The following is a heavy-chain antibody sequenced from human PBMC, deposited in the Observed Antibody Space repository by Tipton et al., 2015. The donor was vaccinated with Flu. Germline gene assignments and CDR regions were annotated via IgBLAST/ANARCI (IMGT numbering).Heavy chain of an antibody. Sequence: LSLTCDVSGDSIINSAYYWGWFRQPPGKGLEWIGNIFHSGSTYYNPSLRSRLSISVDRSKNLFSLNLRSVTAADTAVYYCARRDFSNYVSDPKNWFDPWGQGTFVTVSS. CDR2: IFHSGST. CDR3: ARRDFSNYVSDPKNWFDP. J-gene: IGHJ5*02. D-gene: IGHD4-11*01. CDR1: GDSIINSAYY. V-gene: IGHV4-38-2*01.